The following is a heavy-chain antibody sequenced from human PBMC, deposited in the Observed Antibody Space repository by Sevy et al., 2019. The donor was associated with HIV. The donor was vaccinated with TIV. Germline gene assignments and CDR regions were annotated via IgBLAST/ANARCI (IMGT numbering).Heavy chain of an antibody. V-gene: IGHV3-30-3*01. Sequence: GGSLRLSCAASGFTFSSYAMHWVRQAPGKGLEWVAVISYDGSNKYYADSVKGRFTISRDNSKNTLYLQMNSLRAEDTAVYYCASGYDFWSGPIDYWGQGTLVTVSS. CDR2: ISYDGSNK. CDR3: ASGYDFWSGPIDY. J-gene: IGHJ4*02. D-gene: IGHD3-3*01. CDR1: GFTFSSYA.